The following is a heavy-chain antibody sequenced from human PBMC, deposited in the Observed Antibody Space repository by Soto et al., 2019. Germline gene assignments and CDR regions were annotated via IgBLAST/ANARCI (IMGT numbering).Heavy chain of an antibody. CDR3: ATRPGGGYDYVHYYYGMDV. J-gene: IGHJ6*02. CDR2: IIPIFGTA. D-gene: IGHD5-12*01. Sequence: QVQLVQSGAEVKKPGSSVKVSCKASGGTFSSYAISWVRQAPGQGLEWMGGIIPIFGTANYAQKFQGRVTITADESTSTAYMELSSLRSEDTAVYYCATRPGGGYDYVHYYYGMDVWGQGTTVTVSS. CDR1: GGTFSSYA. V-gene: IGHV1-69*12.